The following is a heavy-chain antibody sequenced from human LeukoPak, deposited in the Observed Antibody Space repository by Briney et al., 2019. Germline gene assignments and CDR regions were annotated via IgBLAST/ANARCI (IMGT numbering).Heavy chain of an antibody. J-gene: IGHJ5*02. CDR2: MNPNSGNT. Sequence: GASVKVSCKASGYTFTSYGISWVRQAPGQGLEWMGWMNPNSGNTGYAQKFQGRVTMTRNTSISTAYMELSSLRSEDTAVYYCARGGSTKHKITMIVVVITNWFDPWGQGTLVTVSS. CDR1: GYTFTSYG. CDR3: ARGGSTKHKITMIVVVITNWFDP. V-gene: IGHV1-8*02. D-gene: IGHD3-22*01.